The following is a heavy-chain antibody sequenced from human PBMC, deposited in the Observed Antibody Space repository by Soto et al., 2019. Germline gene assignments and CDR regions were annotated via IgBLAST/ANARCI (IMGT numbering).Heavy chain of an antibody. J-gene: IGHJ6*02. CDR3: ARDRRYSYGNGMDV. Sequence: GGSLRLSCAASGFTFSSYSMNWVRQAPGKGLEWVSYISSSSSTIYYADSVKGRFTISRDNAKNSLYLQMSSLRDEDTAVYYCARDRRYSYGNGMDVWGQGTTVTVSS. CDR2: ISSSSSTI. CDR1: GFTFSSYS. V-gene: IGHV3-48*02. D-gene: IGHD5-18*01.